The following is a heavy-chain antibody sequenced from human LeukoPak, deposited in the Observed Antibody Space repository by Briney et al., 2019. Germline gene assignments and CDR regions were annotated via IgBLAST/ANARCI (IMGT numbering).Heavy chain of an antibody. J-gene: IGHJ6*03. CDR3: AQTGRRSIAARPENYYYMDV. V-gene: IGHV1-3*01. CDR1: GYTFTSYA. CDR2: INAGNGNT. D-gene: IGHD6-6*01. Sequence: ASVKVSCKASGYTFTSYAMHWVRQAPGQRLEWMGWINAGNGNTKYSQKFQGRVTITRDISASTAYMELSSLRSEDTAVYYCAQTGRRSIAARPENYYYMDVWGKGTTVTVSS.